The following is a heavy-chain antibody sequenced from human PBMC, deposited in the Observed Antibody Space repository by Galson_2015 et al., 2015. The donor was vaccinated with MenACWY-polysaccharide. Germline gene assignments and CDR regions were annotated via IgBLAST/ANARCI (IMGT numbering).Heavy chain of an antibody. CDR2: ISYDGSNK. CDR1: GFTFSSYA. CDR3: ARESGSSSSVGAFDI. V-gene: IGHV3-30-3*01. D-gene: IGHD6-6*01. Sequence: SLRLSCAASGFTFSSYAMHWVRQAPGKGLEWVAVISYDGSNKYYADSVKGRFTISRDNSKNTLYLQMNSLRAEDTAVYYCARESGSSSSVGAFDIWGQGTMVTVSS. J-gene: IGHJ3*02.